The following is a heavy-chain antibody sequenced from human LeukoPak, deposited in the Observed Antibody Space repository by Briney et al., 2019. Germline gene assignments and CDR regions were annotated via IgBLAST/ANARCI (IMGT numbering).Heavy chain of an antibody. CDR3: AIFPPGPPFDY. CDR2: IYPGDSDT. Sequence: GESLEISCQGSGSNFTSYWIGWVRQLPGKGLEWMGIIYPGDSDTRNSPSFQGQVTISADKSISTASLQWSSLKASYTAMYYCAIFPPGPPFDYWGQGTLVTVSS. CDR1: GSNFTSYW. V-gene: IGHV5-51*01. J-gene: IGHJ4*02.